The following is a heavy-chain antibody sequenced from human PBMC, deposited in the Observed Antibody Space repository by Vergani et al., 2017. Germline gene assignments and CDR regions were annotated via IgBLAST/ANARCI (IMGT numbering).Heavy chain of an antibody. CDR1: GYTFTGYY. J-gene: IGHJ3*02. D-gene: IGHD3-22*01. CDR3: ARSYDSSGKDAFDI. CDR2: IIPIFGTA. V-gene: IGHV1-2*02. Sequence: QVQLVQSGAEVQKPGASVKVSCKASGYTFTGYYMHWVRQAPGQGLEWMGWIIPIFGTANYAQKFQGRVTMTEETSTDTAYMELSSLRSEDTAVYYCARSYDSSGKDAFDIWGQGTMVTVSS.